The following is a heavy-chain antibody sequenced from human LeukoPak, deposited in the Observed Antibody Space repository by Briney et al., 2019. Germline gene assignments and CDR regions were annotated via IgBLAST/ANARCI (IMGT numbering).Heavy chain of an antibody. D-gene: IGHD1-26*01. CDR1: GYSFTGYC. CDR3: ARSGELDY. Sequence: GESLKISCKGSGYSFTGYCIAWVRQMPGKGLECMGIIFPGDSDTRYSPSLQGHVTISADKSISTAYLQWSSLKASDTAIYYCARSGELDYWGQGTLVTVSS. CDR2: IFPGDSDT. V-gene: IGHV5-51*01. J-gene: IGHJ4*02.